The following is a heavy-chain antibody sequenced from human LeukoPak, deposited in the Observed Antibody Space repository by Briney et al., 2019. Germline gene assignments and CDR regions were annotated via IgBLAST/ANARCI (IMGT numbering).Heavy chain of an antibody. D-gene: IGHD5-12*01. Sequence: GGSLRLSCAASGFTFSDSYMSWIRQAPGKGLEWVSYSTSSYTNYAESVKGRFTISRDNAKNSLYLQMNSPRAEDTAVYYCARGIYYFDSWGQGTLVTVSS. CDR2: STSSYT. J-gene: IGHJ4*02. CDR3: ARGIYYFDS. CDR1: GFTFSDSY. V-gene: IGHV3-11*03.